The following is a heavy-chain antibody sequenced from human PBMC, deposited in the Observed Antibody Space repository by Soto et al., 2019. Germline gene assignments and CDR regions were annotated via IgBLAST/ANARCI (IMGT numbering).Heavy chain of an antibody. Sequence: PSETLSLTCAVYGGSFSGYYWSWIRQPPGKGLEWIGEINHSGSTNYNPSLKSRVAISVDTSKNQFSLKLSSVTAADTAVYYCARGSSSNWYRGVDYYYYGMDVWGQGTTVTVSS. D-gene: IGHD6-13*01. CDR2: INHSGST. V-gene: IGHV4-34*01. CDR1: GGSFSGYY. CDR3: ARGSSSNWYRGVDYYYYGMDV. J-gene: IGHJ6*02.